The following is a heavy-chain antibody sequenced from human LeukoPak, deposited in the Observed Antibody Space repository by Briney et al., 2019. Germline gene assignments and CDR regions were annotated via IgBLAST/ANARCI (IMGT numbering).Heavy chain of an antibody. CDR3: ARDMGYCSSTSCYVYYGMDV. V-gene: IGHV4-59*01. J-gene: IGHJ6*02. CDR2: IYYSGST. Sequence: SETLTLTCTVSGRSISSYYWSWIRQPPGKGLEWVGYIYYSGSTNYNPSLKRRVTISVDTSKNQFSLRLSSVTAADTAVYYCARDMGYCSSTSCYVYYGMDVWGQGTTVTVSS. D-gene: IGHD2-2*01. CDR1: GRSISSYY.